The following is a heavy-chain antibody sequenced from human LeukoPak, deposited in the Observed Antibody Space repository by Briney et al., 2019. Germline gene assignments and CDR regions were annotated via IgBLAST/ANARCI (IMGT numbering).Heavy chain of an antibody. V-gene: IGHV3-11*04. CDR3: ARPYSAYAFDY. D-gene: IGHD5-12*01. J-gene: IGHJ4*02. CDR1: GFTFSDYY. CDR2: ISRSGNSI. Sequence: GGSLRLSCAASGFTFSDYYMSWIRQAPGKGLEWLSYISRSGNSIFYADSVKGRFTISRDNAKNSLYLQMNSLRAEDTAVYYCARPYSAYAFDYWGQGTLVTVPS.